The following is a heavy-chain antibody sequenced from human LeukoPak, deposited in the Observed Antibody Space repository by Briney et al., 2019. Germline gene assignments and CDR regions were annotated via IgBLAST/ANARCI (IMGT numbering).Heavy chain of an antibody. CDR3: ASGYYDSSGYDNLDY. D-gene: IGHD3-22*01. CDR2: ISAYNGNT. Sequence: ASVKVSCKASGYTFTSYGISWVRQAPGQGLEWMGWISAYNGNTNYAQKLQGRVTMTTDTSTSTAYMELGSLRSDDTAVYYCASGYYDSSGYDNLDYWGQGTLVTVSS. J-gene: IGHJ4*02. V-gene: IGHV1-18*01. CDR1: GYTFTSYG.